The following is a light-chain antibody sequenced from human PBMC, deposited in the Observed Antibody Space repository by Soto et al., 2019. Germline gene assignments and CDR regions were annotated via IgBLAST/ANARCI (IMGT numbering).Light chain of an antibody. J-gene: IGKJ1*01. V-gene: IGKV1-39*01. CDR1: QNIIDY. CDR3: QQSYSLTRT. Sequence: DIQVTQSPSSLSASVGDEVTITCRASQNIIDYLNWYQQRPGTPPKLLIYRASNLQSEVPSRFSGSGSGTDFSLTISSLQHEDFATYYCQQSYSLTRTFGQGTRV. CDR2: RAS.